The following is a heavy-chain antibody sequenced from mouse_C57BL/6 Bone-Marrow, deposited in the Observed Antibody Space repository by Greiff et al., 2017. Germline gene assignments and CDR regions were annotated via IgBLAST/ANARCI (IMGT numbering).Heavy chain of an antibody. J-gene: IGHJ2*01. CDR2: ISDGGSYT. CDR1: GFTFSSYA. D-gene: IGHD1-1*01. Sequence: EVQGVESGGGLVKPGGSLKLSCAASGFTFSSYAMSWVRQTPEKRLEWVATISDGGSYTYYPDNVKGRFTISRDNAKNNLYLQMSHLKSEDTAMXYCAREDYGTLYFDYWGQGTTLTVSS. CDR3: AREDYGTLYFDY. V-gene: IGHV5-4*01.